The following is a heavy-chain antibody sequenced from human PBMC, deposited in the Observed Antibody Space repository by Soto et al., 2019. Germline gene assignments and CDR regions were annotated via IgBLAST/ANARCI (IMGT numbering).Heavy chain of an antibody. D-gene: IGHD6-6*01. Sequence: QVQLVQSGAEVKRPGASVKVSCKASGYTFTSYDINWVRQATGQGLEWVGWVNPNSGNTGYAQKFQGRVTMTKNTSISTAYMELRSLTSEDTAVYYCAREGYSSSSGPRGNWFDPWGQGTLVTVSS. CDR1: GYTFTSYD. J-gene: IGHJ5*02. CDR3: AREGYSSSSGPRGNWFDP. CDR2: VNPNSGNT. V-gene: IGHV1-8*01.